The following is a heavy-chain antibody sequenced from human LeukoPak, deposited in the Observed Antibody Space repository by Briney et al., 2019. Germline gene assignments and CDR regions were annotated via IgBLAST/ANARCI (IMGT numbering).Heavy chain of an antibody. CDR2: TYSNGRT. V-gene: IGHV3-53*01. J-gene: IGHJ4*02. D-gene: IGHD3-16*02. CDR3: ARSLNSDYVWGSYPVY. Sequence: GGSLRLSCAASGFTVSSNYMSWVRQAPGKGLEWVSVTYSNGRTYYADSVKGRFTISRDNAKNSLYLQMNSLRAEDTAVYYCARSLNSDYVWGSYPVYWGQGTLVTVSS. CDR1: GFTVSSNY.